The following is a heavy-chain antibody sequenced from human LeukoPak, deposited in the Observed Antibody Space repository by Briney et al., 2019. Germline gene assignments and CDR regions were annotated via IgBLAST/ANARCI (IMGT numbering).Heavy chain of an antibody. CDR1: GFTFSSYA. Sequence: PGGSLRLSCAASGFTFSSYAMSWVRQAPGKGLEWVSAISGSGGSTYYADSVEGRFTISRDNSKNTLYLQMNSLRAEDTAVYYCAKGPYSSSWYGVYWGQGTLVTVSS. CDR3: AKGPYSSSWYGVY. V-gene: IGHV3-23*01. D-gene: IGHD6-13*01. CDR2: ISGSGGST. J-gene: IGHJ4*02.